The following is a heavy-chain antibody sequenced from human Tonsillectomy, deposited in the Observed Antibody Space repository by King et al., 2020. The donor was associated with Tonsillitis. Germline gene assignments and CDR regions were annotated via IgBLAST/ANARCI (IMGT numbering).Heavy chain of an antibody. J-gene: IGHJ3*02. CDR1: GFTFSSYW. CDR2: INSDGSST. Sequence: VQLVESGGGLVQPGGSLRLSCAASGFTFSSYWMHWVRQAPGKGLVWVVRINSDGSSTSYAESVKGRFTISRDNAKNKLYLQMNSLRAEDTAVYYCARSDYSKDAFDIWGQGTMVTVSS. CDR3: ARSDYSKDAFDI. D-gene: IGHD4-11*01. V-gene: IGHV3-74*01.